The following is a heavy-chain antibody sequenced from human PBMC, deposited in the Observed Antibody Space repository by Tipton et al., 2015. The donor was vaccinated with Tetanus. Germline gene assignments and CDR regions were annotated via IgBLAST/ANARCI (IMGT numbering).Heavy chain of an antibody. CDR1: GFMFSRNW. J-gene: IGHJ5*02. CDR3: ARGMSFDP. V-gene: IGHV3-7*01. Sequence: SLRLSCAASGFMFSRNWMSWARQAPGKGLEWVANIKYDESEKYYVDSVKGRFTISRDNAKNSLYLQMNSLRVDDTAVYYCARGMSFDPWGQGTLVTVSS. CDR2: IKYDESEK.